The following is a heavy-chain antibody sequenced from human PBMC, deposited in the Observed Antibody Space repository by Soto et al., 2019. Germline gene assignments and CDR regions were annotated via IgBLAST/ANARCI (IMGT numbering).Heavy chain of an antibody. CDR2: ISGSGGST. D-gene: IGHD2-15*01. CDR3: AKDLAIVVVVAATDYYYGMDV. Sequence: GGSLRLSCAASGFTFSSYAMSWVRQAPGKGLEWVSAISGSGGSTYYADSVKGRFTISRDNSKNTLYLQMNSLRAEDTAVYYCAKDLAIVVVVAATDYYYGMDVWGQGTTVTVSS. CDR1: GFTFSSYA. J-gene: IGHJ6*02. V-gene: IGHV3-23*01.